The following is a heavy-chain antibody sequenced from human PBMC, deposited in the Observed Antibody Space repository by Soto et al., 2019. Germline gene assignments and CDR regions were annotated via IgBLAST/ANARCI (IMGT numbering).Heavy chain of an antibody. J-gene: IGHJ3*02. CDR1: GYTFTGYY. CDR2: INPNSGGT. V-gene: IGHV1-2*02. D-gene: IGHD3-22*01. Sequence: ASAKVSCTASGYTFTGYYMHWVRQAPGQGLEWMGWINPNSGGTNYAQKFQGRVTMTRDTSISTAYMELSRLRSDDTAVYYCARMPTTYYYDSSGYWAAFDIWGQGTMVTVS. CDR3: ARMPTTYYYDSSGYWAAFDI.